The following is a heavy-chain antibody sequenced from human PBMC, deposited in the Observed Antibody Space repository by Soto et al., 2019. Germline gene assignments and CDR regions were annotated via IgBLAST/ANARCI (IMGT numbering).Heavy chain of an antibody. CDR2: SSGSGGSS. CDR1: GFTFSNYA. CDR3: VRGSVTTAYTDV. V-gene: IGHV3-23*01. J-gene: IGHJ6*03. Sequence: EVQLLESGGGLVQPGGSLRLSCAGSGFTFSNYAMSWVRQAPGKGLEWVSVSSGSGGSSSYADSVKGRLTISRDNSGNKLYLQMNSLRADDTAVYYCVRGSVTTAYTDVWGKGTTVTVSS. D-gene: IGHD4-4*01.